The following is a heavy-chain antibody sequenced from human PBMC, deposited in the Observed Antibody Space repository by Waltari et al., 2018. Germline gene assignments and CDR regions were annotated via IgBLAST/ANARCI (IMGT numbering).Heavy chain of an antibody. CDR2: INHSGST. CDR3: ARGKRAARPGFYYYMDV. V-gene: IGHV4-34*01. Sequence: QVQLQQWGAGLLKPSETLSLTCAVYGGSFSGYHWSWIRQPPGKGLEWIGEINHSGSTNYNPALKRRFTISVDTSKNQFSLKLGAVTAADTAVYYCARGKRAARPGFYYYMDVWGKGTTVTVAS. D-gene: IGHD6-6*01. J-gene: IGHJ6*03. CDR1: GGSFSGYH.